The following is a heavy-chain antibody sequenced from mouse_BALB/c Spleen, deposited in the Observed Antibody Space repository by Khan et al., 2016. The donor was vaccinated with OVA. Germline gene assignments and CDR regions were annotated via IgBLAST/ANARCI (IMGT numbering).Heavy chain of an antibody. CDR1: GFSLTTYG. Sequence: VELVESGPGLVAPSQSLSITCTVSGFSLTTYGVHWVRHPPGMVLACLVGIWSDGVTNYNQVLKARLSISKDNSKSQVFLKMNSLQTDDTAMYYCARWFDGYSSLYAMDYWGQGTS. CDR2: IWSDGVT. CDR3: ARWFDGYSSLYAMDY. D-gene: IGHD2-3*01. J-gene: IGHJ4*01. V-gene: IGHV2-6*02.